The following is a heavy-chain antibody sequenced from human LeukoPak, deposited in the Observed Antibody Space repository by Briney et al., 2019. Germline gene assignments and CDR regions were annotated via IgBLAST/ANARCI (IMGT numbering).Heavy chain of an antibody. Sequence: GGSLRLSCAGSGFIFSNFAMKWVRQAPGKVLEWVAVISYDGSNKYYADSVKGRFTISRDNAKNSLYLLMNSLRAEDTAVYYCARDRDGGYGGNRTDVHWFVPWGQGTLVTVSS. D-gene: IGHD4-23*01. CDR1: GFIFSNFA. CDR3: ARDRDGGYGGNRTDVHWFVP. V-gene: IGHV3-30-3*01. CDR2: ISYDGSNK. J-gene: IGHJ5*02.